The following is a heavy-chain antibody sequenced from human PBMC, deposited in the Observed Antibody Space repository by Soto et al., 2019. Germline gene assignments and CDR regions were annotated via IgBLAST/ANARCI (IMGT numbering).Heavy chain of an antibody. D-gene: IGHD5-18*01. CDR1: GGSISSGGDY. J-gene: IGHJ6*02. Sequence: QVQLRESGPGLVKPSQTLSLTCTVSGGSISSGGDYWSWIRQHPGKGLEWIGYIYYSGSTYYNPSLKSRVTISVDTSKNQFSLKLSSVTAADTAVYYCASTPLNTAMVSGGYYGMDVWGQGTTVTVSS. V-gene: IGHV4-31*03. CDR2: IYYSGST. CDR3: ASTPLNTAMVSGGYYGMDV.